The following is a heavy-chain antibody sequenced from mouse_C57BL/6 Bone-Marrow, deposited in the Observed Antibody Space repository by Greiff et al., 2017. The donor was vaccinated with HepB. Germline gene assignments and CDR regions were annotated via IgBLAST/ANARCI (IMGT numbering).Heavy chain of an antibody. CDR2: ISYDGSY. J-gene: IGHJ1*03. Sequence: EVQVVESGPGLVKPSQSLSLTCSVTGYSITSGYYWNWIRQFPGNKLEWMGYISYDGSYNYNPSLKNRISITRDTSKNQFFLKLNSVTTEDTATYYCASLTGTHWYFDVWGTGTTVTVSS. CDR3: ASLTGTHWYFDV. D-gene: IGHD4-1*01. V-gene: IGHV3-6*01. CDR1: GYSITSGYY.